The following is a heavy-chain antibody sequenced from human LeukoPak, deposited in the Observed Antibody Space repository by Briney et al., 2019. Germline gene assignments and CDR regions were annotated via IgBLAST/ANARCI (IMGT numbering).Heavy chain of an antibody. Sequence: ASVKVSCKASGYTFTAYYIHWVRQAPGQGLEWMGWINPNSGGTNYAQKFQGRVTLTRDTSITTAYMELNRLRSDDTAVYYCARDRGAARSRWDDWGQGTLVTVSS. CDR1: GYTFTAYY. J-gene: IGHJ4*02. V-gene: IGHV1-2*02. D-gene: IGHD6-6*01. CDR3: ARDRGAARSRWDD. CDR2: INPNSGGT.